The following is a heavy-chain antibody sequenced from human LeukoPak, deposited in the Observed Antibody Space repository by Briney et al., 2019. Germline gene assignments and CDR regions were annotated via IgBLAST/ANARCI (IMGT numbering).Heavy chain of an antibody. Sequence: GGSLRLSCAASGFTFSSYSMNWVRQAPGKGLEWVSSISGSSYYVYYADSVKGRFTISRDNSKNTLYLQMNSLRAEDTAVYYCARGEDWYFDLWGRGTLVTVSS. J-gene: IGHJ2*01. CDR3: ARGEDWYFDL. CDR2: ISGSSYYV. CDR1: GFTFSSYS. V-gene: IGHV3-21*01.